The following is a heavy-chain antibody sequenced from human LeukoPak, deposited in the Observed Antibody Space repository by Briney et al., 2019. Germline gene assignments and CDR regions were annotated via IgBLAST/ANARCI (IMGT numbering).Heavy chain of an antibody. CDR1: GYTFTDRY. V-gene: IGHV1-2*02. D-gene: IGHD7-27*01. Sequence: GASVKVSCKASGYTFTDRYIHWVRQAPGQGLEWMGWINPDSGDTYYTQKFQGRITMTRDTSISTVYMELTRLTSDDTAVYYCARENIIGAIVDGEDYWGQGTLVTVSS. CDR3: ARENIIGAIVDGEDY. J-gene: IGHJ4*02. CDR2: INPDSGDT.